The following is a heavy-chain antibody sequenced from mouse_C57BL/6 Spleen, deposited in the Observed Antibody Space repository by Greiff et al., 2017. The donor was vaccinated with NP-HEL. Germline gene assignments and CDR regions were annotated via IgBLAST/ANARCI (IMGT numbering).Heavy chain of an antibody. CDR3: ARSGGPYYYAMDY. CDR2: IDPSDSYP. D-gene: IGHD1-3*01. CDR1: GYTFTSYW. J-gene: IGHJ4*01. Sequence: QVQLQQPGAELVKPGASVKLSCKASGYTFTSYWMQWVKQRPGQGLEWIGEIDPSDSYPNSNQKFKGKATLTVDTSSSTAYMQLSSLTSEDSAVYYCARSGGPYYYAMDYWGQGTSVTVSS. V-gene: IGHV1-50*01.